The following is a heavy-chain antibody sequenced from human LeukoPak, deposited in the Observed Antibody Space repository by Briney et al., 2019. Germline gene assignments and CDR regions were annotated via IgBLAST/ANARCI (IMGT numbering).Heavy chain of an antibody. D-gene: IGHD6-19*01. CDR2: ISSSSSYI. CDR1: GFTFSSYS. CDR3: AKDLVSSGWPYYYYYYGMDV. Sequence: GGSLRLSCAASGFTFSSYSMNWVRQAPGKGLEWVSSISSSSSYIYYADSVKGRFTISRDNAKNSLYLQMNSLRAEDTAVYYCAKDLVSSGWPYYYYYYGMDVWGQGTTVTVSS. J-gene: IGHJ6*02. V-gene: IGHV3-21*01.